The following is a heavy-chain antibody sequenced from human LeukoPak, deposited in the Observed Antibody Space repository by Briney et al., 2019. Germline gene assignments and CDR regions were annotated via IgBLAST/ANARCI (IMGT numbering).Heavy chain of an antibody. D-gene: IGHD6-6*01. CDR3: ASDTQEVMGYSSSGPHDY. V-gene: IGHV3-48*04. Sequence: GGSLRLSCAASGFTFSSYSMNWVRQAPGKGLEWVSYISSGSGTINYADSVKGRFTISRDNTKNSLFLQMNSLRAEDTAVYYCASDTQEVMGYSSSGPHDYWGQGTLVTVSS. CDR2: ISSGSGTI. CDR1: GFTFSSYS. J-gene: IGHJ4*02.